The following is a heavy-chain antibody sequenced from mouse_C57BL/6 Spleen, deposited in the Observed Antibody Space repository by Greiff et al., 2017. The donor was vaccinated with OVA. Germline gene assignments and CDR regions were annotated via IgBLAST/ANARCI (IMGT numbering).Heavy chain of an antibody. CDR1: GFTFSDFY. Sequence: EVNVVESGGGLVQSGRSLRLSCATSGFTFSDFYMEWVRQAPGKGLEWIAASRNKANDYTTEYSASVKGRFIVSRDTSQSILYLQMNTLRAEDTAIYYCARDASLGYFDYWGQGTTLTVSS. V-gene: IGHV7-1*01. CDR2: SRNKANDYTT. J-gene: IGHJ2*01. CDR3: ARDASLGYFDY. D-gene: IGHD4-1*01.